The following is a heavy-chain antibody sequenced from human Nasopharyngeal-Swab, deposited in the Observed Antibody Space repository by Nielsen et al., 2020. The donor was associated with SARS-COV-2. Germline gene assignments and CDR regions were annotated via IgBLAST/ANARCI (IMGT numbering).Heavy chain of an antibody. V-gene: IGHV4-59*01. D-gene: IGHD1-1*01. Sequence: WIRQPPGKGLEWIGYIYYSGSTNYNPSLKSRVTISVDTSKNQFSLKLSSVTAADTAVSYCARGEPWKEWFDPWGQGTLVTVSS. CDR3: ARGEPWKEWFDP. CDR2: IYYSGST. J-gene: IGHJ5*02.